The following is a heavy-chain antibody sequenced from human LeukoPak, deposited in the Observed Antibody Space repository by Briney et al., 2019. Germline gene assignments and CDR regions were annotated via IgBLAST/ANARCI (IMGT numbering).Heavy chain of an antibody. CDR1: GGTLITHY. CDR2: IVPMVGIA. V-gene: IGHV1-69*02. J-gene: IGHJ4*02. Sequence: ASVKVSCKASGGTLITHYISWVRQAPGQGLEWVGRIVPMVGIANYAQKFQGRVTITADRSTNTAYMEVSSLKFEDTAVYYCARHSSRGHYHDFDSWGQGALVTVSA. CDR3: ARHSSRGHYHDFDS. D-gene: IGHD3-3*01.